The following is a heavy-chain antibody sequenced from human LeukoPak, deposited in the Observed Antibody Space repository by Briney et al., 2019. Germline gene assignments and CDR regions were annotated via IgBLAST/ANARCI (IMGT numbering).Heavy chain of an antibody. J-gene: IGHJ4*02. Sequence: GGSLRLSCVASGFTFSNYWMTWVRQAPGKGLEWVANISEDGGRKYYVDSVKGRFTISRDNAKSSLYLQMNSLRVDDTAVYYCARGYFDSSGGQGVLVTVSS. V-gene: IGHV3-7*04. CDR1: GFTFSNYW. CDR3: ARGYFDSS. CDR2: ISEDGGRK. D-gene: IGHD3-9*01.